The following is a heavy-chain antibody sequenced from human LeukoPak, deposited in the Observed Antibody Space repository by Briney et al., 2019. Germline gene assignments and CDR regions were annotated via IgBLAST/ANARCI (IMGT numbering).Heavy chain of an antibody. CDR1: GGSFSGYY. CDR3: ARVLRRSGYYMDV. Sequence: SETLSLTCAVYGGSFSGYYWSWIRQPPGKGLEWIGEINHSGSTNYNPSLKSRVTISVDTSKNQFSLKLSSVTAADAAVYYCARVLRRSGYYMDVWGKGTTVTVSS. J-gene: IGHJ6*03. D-gene: IGHD2-15*01. V-gene: IGHV4-34*01. CDR2: INHSGST.